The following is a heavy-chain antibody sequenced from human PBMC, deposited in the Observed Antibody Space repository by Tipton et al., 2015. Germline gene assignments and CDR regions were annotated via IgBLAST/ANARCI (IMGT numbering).Heavy chain of an antibody. D-gene: IGHD3-10*01. CDR2: VNHGGSS. V-gene: IGHV4-34*01. J-gene: IGHJ6*02. CDR1: GGSFTGYY. Sequence: TLSLTCAVYGGSFTGYYWSWIRQTPGKGLEWIGEVNHGGSSNYKPSLKSRVTVSVDTSKNQFSLRVSSVTAEDTAVYYCAKEERYSSGSYWGYFYYVMDVWGQGTTVTVSS. CDR3: AKEERYSSGSYWGYFYYVMDV.